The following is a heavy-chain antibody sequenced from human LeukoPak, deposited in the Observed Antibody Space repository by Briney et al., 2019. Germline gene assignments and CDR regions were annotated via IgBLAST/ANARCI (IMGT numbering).Heavy chain of an antibody. J-gene: IGHJ5*02. D-gene: IGHD7-27*01. CDR1: GGSISNSNYY. Sequence: SETLSLTCTVSGGSISNSNYYWSWIRQPAGKGLEWIGRIYTSGSTNYNPSLKSRVTISVDTSKNQFSLKLSSVTAADTAVYYCAREVTPNWGLGDWFDPWGQGTLVTVSS. CDR2: IYTSGST. V-gene: IGHV4-61*02. CDR3: AREVTPNWGLGDWFDP.